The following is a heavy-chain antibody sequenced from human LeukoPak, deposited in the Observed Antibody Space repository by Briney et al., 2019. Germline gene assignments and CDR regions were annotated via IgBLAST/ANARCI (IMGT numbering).Heavy chain of an antibody. V-gene: IGHV4-30-2*01. CDR1: GGSISSGGYS. CDR2: IYHSGST. J-gene: IGHJ4*02. CDR3: ARKENVYYYFDY. D-gene: IGHD3-10*01. Sequence: SETLSLTCAVSGGSISSGGYSWSWIRQPPGKGLEWIGYIYHSGSTYYNPSLKSRVTISVDRSKNQFSLKLSSVTAADTAVYYCARKENVYYYFDYWGQGTLVTVSS.